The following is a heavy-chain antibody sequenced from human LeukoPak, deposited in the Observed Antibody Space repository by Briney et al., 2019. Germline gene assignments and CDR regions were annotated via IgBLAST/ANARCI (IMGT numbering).Heavy chain of an antibody. V-gene: IGHV4-34*01. Sequence: SETLSLTCAVYGGSFSGYYWSWIRQPPGKGLEWIGEINHSGSTNYNPSLKSRVTISVDTSKNQFSLKLSSVTAADTAVYYCARELWLFDWFDPWGQGTLVTVSS. CDR1: GGSFSGYY. J-gene: IGHJ5*02. D-gene: IGHD5-18*01. CDR2: INHSGST. CDR3: ARELWLFDWFDP.